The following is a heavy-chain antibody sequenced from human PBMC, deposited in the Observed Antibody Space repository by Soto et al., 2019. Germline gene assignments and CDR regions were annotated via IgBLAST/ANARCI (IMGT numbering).Heavy chain of an antibody. CDR1: GGTFSSYT. D-gene: IGHD6-13*01. Sequence: QVQLVQSGAEVKKPGSSVKVSCKASGGTFSSYTISWVRQAPGQGLEWMGRIIPILGIANYAQKIQGRVTITADKSTSTAYMELSSLRSEDTAVYYCAIRDSSSWFHFDSWGQGTLVTVSS. J-gene: IGHJ4*02. CDR3: AIRDSSSWFHFDS. CDR2: IIPILGIA. V-gene: IGHV1-69*02.